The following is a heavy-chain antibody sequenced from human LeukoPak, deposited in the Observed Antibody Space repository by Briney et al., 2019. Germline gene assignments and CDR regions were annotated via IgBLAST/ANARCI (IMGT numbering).Heavy chain of an antibody. CDR2: INPSGGST. J-gene: IGHJ4*02. CDR3: ARSGYDYPFDY. D-gene: IGHD5-12*01. Sequence: ASVTVSCKASGYTFTGYYMHWVRQAPGQGLEWMGIINPSGGSTSYAQKFQGRVTMTRDMSTSTVYMELSSLRSEDTAVYYCARSGYDYPFDYWGQGTLVTVSS. V-gene: IGHV1-46*03. CDR1: GYTFTGYY.